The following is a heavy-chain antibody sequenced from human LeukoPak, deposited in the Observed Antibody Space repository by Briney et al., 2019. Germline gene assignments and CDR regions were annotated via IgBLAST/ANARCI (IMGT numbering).Heavy chain of an antibody. Sequence: SETLSLTCTVSGYSISSGYYWGWIRQPPGKGLEWIGSIYHSGNTYYNPSLKSRVTISVDTSKNHFSLKLSSVTAADTAVYYCARDETYTSDWQSNHYYYYMNVWGKGTTVTVSS. V-gene: IGHV4-38-2*02. J-gene: IGHJ6*03. CDR3: ARDETYTSDWQSNHYYYYMNV. CDR2: IYHSGNT. D-gene: IGHD6-19*01. CDR1: GYSISSGYY.